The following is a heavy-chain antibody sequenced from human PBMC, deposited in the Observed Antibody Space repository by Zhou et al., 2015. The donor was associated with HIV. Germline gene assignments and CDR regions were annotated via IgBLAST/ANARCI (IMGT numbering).Heavy chain of an antibody. CDR1: GYTFTYRY. Sequence: QMQLVQSGAEVKKTGSSVKVSCKASGYTFTYRYLHWVRQAPGQALEWMGWITPFNGNTNYAQKFQDRVTITRDRSMSTAYMELSSLRSEDTAMYYCASVGATGLDAFDIWGQGTMVTVSS. CDR3: ASVGATGLDAFDI. V-gene: IGHV1-45*02. J-gene: IGHJ3*02. D-gene: IGHD1-26*01. CDR2: ITPFNGNT.